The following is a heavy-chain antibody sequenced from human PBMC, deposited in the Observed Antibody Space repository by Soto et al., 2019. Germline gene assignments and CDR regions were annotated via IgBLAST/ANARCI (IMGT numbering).Heavy chain of an antibody. CDR1: GGSISSYY. CDR2: IYCSGST. V-gene: IGHV4-59*08. D-gene: IGHD6-13*01. CDR3: ARLPLKPYSSSWYPSPPYYYYMDV. Sequence: PSETLSLTCTVSGGSISSYYWSWIRQPPGKGLEWIGYIYCSGSTNYNPSLKSRVTISVDTSKNQFSLKLSSVTAADTAVYYCARLPLKPYSSSWYPSPPYYYYMDVWGKGTTVTGSS. J-gene: IGHJ6*03.